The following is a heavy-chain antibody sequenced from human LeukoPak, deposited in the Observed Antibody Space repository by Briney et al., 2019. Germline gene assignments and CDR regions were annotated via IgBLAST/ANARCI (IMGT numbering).Heavy chain of an antibody. CDR1: GYTFTSYG. CDR3: ARRSLYDSSGSYWFDP. J-gene: IGHJ5*02. V-gene: IGHV1-18*01. D-gene: IGHD3-22*01. Sequence: ASVKVSCKASGYTFTSYGISWVRQAPGQGLEWMGWISAYNGNTNYAQKLQGRVTMTTDTSTSTAYMELRSLRSDDTAVYYCARRSLYDSSGSYWFDPWGQGTLVTVSS. CDR2: ISAYNGNT.